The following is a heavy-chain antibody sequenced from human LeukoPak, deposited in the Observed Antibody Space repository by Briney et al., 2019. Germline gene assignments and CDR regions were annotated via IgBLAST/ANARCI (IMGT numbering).Heavy chain of an antibody. J-gene: IGHJ4*02. CDR3: AKDGGPIVVTYGY. D-gene: IGHD4-23*01. Sequence: GGSLRLSCAASGLTFSSQVMSWVRQTPGKGLEWISTISGSGDSTYYADSVKGWFTISRDNSKNTLYLQMNSLRAEDTAVYYCAKDGGPIVVTYGYWGQGTLVTVSS. CDR2: ISGSGDST. V-gene: IGHV3-23*01. CDR1: GLTFSSQV.